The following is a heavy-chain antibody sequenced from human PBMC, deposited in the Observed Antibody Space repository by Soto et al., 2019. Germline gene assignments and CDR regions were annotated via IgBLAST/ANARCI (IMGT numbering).Heavy chain of an antibody. D-gene: IGHD2-21*01. Sequence: QVQLQESGPGLMKPSGTLSLTCAVSGGSITSNWWSWVRQPPGKGLEWIAEIVHTGSANYNPSLMSRLTISMDKSKNHLSLNLNSVTAADTAVYYCARHIAVSGTRGFDHWGQGTLVTVSS. V-gene: IGHV4-4*02. CDR1: GGSITSNW. CDR3: ARHIAVSGTRGFDH. J-gene: IGHJ4*02. CDR2: IVHTGSA.